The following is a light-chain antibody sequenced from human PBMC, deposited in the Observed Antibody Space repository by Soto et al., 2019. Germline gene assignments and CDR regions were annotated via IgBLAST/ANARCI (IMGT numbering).Light chain of an antibody. Sequence: ELTQPPSVSVSPGQTASITCSGDKLGDKYACWYQQKPGQSPVLVIYQDSKRPSGIPERFSGSNSGNTATLTISGTQAMDEADYYCQAWDSSTHVVFGGGTKVTVL. CDR2: QDS. J-gene: IGLJ2*01. CDR3: QAWDSSTHVV. V-gene: IGLV3-1*01. CDR1: KLGDKY.